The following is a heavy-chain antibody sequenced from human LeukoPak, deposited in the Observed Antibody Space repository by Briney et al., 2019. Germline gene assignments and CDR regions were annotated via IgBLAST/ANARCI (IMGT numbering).Heavy chain of an antibody. Sequence: GGSLRLSCAASGFTFSSYWMNWARQAPGKGLEWVASINHNGNVNYYVDSVKGRFTISRDNAKNSLYLQMSNLRAEDTAVSFCARGGGLDVWGQGAAVTVSS. J-gene: IGHJ6*02. V-gene: IGHV3-7*03. CDR2: INHNGNVN. D-gene: IGHD3-16*01. CDR1: GFTFSSYW. CDR3: ARGGGLDV.